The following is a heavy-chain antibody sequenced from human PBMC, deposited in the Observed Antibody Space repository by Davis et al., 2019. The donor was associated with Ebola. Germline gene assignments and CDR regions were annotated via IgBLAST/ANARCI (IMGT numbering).Heavy chain of an antibody. D-gene: IGHD4-17*01. CDR2: IYYSGST. CDR1: GGSISSGDYY. CDR3: ARGGDYVPYYYGMDV. V-gene: IGHV4-30-4*01. J-gene: IGHJ6*02. Sequence: SETLSLTCTVSGGSISSGDYYWSWIRQPPGKGLEWIGYIYYSGSTYYNPSLKSRVTISVDTSKNQFSLKLSSVTAADTAVYYCARGGDYVPYYYGMDVWGQGTTVTVSS.